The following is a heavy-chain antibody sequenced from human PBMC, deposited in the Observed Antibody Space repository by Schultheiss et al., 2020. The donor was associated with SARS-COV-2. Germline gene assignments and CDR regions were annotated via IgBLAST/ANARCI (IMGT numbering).Heavy chain of an antibody. J-gene: IGHJ4*02. D-gene: IGHD4-17*01. CDR1: GGSISSGGYY. CDR2: IYYSGST. CDR3: AREAAVTPALLDY. V-gene: IGHV4-31*03. Sequence: SETLSLTCTVSGGSISSGGYYWSWIRQHPGKGLEWIGYIYYSGSTYYNPSLKSRVTISVDTSKNQFSLKLSSVTAADTAVYYCAREAAVTPALLDYWGQGTLVTVSS.